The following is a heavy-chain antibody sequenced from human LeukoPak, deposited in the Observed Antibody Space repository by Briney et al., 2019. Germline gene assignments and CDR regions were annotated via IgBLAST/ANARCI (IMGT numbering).Heavy chain of an antibody. CDR2: ISNSGSTI. CDR1: GFTFDRYS. D-gene: IGHD3-10*01. CDR3: ARAYGSGSYPHFDP. V-gene: IGHV3-48*01. Sequence: GGSLRLSCAASGFTFDRYSMNWVRQAPGKGLEWLSYISNSGSTIYYADSMKGRLTVSRDNAKNSLYLQMNSLRAEDTAVYYCARAYGSGSYPHFDPWGQGTLVTVSS. J-gene: IGHJ5*02.